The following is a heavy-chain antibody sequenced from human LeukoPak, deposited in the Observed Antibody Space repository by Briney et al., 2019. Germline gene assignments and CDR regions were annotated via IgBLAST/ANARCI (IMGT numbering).Heavy chain of an antibody. D-gene: IGHD2-15*01. V-gene: IGHV1-3*01. CDR3: ARGLGYCSGGTCPNDY. J-gene: IGHJ4*02. CDR1: GYTFTSYA. Sequence: ASVKVSCKASGYTFTSYAMHWVRQAPGQRLEWMGWINAGNGNTKYSQKFQGRVTITRDTSASTAYMELRSLRSDDTAIYYCARGLGYCSGGTCPNDYWGQGTLVTVSS. CDR2: INAGNGNT.